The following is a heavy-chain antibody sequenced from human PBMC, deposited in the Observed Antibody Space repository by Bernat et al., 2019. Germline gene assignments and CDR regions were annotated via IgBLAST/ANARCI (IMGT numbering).Heavy chain of an antibody. CDR3: ARGTGAGTTRFDAFDI. CDR1: GYSFTSYW. J-gene: IGHJ3*02. V-gene: IGHV5-51*01. Sequence: EVQLVQSGAEVKKPGESLKISCKGSGYSFTSYWIGWVRQMPGKGLEWMGIIYPGDFDNRYSPYFQGHVTISADKSISTAYLQWSSLTASDSAMYYCARGTGAGTTRFDAFDIWGQGTMVTVSS. D-gene: IGHD2-8*02. CDR2: IYPGDFDN.